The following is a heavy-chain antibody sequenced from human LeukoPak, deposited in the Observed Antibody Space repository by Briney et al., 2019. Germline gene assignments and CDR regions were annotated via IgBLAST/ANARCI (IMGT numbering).Heavy chain of an antibody. CDR3: ARDITGYSSSSFDP. D-gene: IGHD6-6*01. CDR1: GYTFTSYG. Sequence: ASVKVSCKASGYTFTSYGISWVRQAPGQGLEWMGWINPNSGGTNYAQKFQGRVTMTRDTSISTAYMELSRLRSDDTAVYYCARDITGYSSSSFDPWGQGTLVTVSS. CDR2: INPNSGGT. J-gene: IGHJ5*02. V-gene: IGHV1-2*02.